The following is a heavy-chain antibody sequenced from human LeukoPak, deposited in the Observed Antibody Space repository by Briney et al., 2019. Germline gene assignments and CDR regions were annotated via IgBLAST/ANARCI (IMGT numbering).Heavy chain of an antibody. Sequence: PGGSLRLSCAASGFTFSDYYMTWIRQAPGKGLDWVSYISSSGRNTYYADSVKGRFTISRDNAKNSLYLQMSSLRAEDTALYYCVKDRCDRATCPEVWGQGTLVTVSS. CDR1: GFTFSDYY. CDR3: VKDRCDRATCPEV. CDR2: ISSSGRNT. V-gene: IGHV3-11*01. D-gene: IGHD1-14*01. J-gene: IGHJ4*02.